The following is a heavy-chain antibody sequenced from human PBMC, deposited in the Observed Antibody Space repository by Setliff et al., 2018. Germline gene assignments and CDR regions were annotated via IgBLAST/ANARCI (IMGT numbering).Heavy chain of an antibody. J-gene: IGHJ1*01. CDR3: ARDASGSYGTEYFQH. D-gene: IGHD1-26*01. V-gene: IGHV3-48*03. CDR2: ISGSGSTI. CDR1: GFTFSSYE. Sequence: GGSLSLSCAASGFTFSSYEMNWVRQAPGKGLEWISYISGSGSTIYYADSVKGRFTISKDNAKNSLYLQMNNLRAEDTALYFCARDASGSYGTEYFQHWGQGTLVTVSS.